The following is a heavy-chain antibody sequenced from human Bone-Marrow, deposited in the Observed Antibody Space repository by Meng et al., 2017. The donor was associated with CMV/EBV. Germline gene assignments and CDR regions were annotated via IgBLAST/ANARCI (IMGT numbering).Heavy chain of an antibody. CDR2: ISSSGSTI. CDR1: GFTFSDYY. J-gene: IGHJ6*02. CDR3: ARVLRGYSGYDSTYYYYGMDV. D-gene: IGHD5-12*01. V-gene: IGHV3-11*01. Sequence: GGSLRLSWAASGFTFSDYYMSWVRQAPGKGLEWVSYISSSGSTIYYADSVKGRFTISRDNAKNSLYLKMNSLRAEDTAVYYCARVLRGYSGYDSTYYYYGMDVWGQGTTVTVSS.